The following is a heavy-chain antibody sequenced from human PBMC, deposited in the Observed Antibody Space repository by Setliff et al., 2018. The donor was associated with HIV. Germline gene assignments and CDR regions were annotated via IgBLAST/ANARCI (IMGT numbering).Heavy chain of an antibody. CDR3: ARSHFYCSGGSCYSGYFDY. J-gene: IGHJ4*02. V-gene: IGHV4-61*02. Sequence: PSETLSLTCTVSGDSVSSSSNYWSWIRQPAGKGLEWIGRIYTSGSTNYNPSLKSRVTISVDTSKNRFSPKLSSVTAADTAVYYCARSHFYCSGGSCYSGYFDYWGQGTLVTVSS. CDR1: GDSVSSSSNY. D-gene: IGHD2-15*01. CDR2: IYTSGST.